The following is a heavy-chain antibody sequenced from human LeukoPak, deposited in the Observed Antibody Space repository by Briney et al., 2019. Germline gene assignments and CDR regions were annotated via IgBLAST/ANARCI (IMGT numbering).Heavy chain of an antibody. D-gene: IGHD3-3*01. Sequence: GASVKVSCKASGGTFSSYAISWVRQAPGQGLEWMGAIIAIFGRANYAHKLKGRVTITADESTNTPYMELSSLRSEDTAVYYCARDGRNYDFWRSYYYMDVWGKGTTVTVSS. CDR1: GGTFSSYA. J-gene: IGHJ6*03. V-gene: IGHV1-69*01. CDR2: IIAIFGRA. CDR3: ARDGRNYDFWRSYYYMDV.